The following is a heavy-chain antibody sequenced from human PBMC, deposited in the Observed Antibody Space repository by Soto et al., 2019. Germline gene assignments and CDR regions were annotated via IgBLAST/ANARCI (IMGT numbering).Heavy chain of an antibody. CDR3: GKGRSYYYYGVDV. J-gene: IGHJ6*02. CDR1: GFTFSSCA. V-gene: IGHV3-23*01. Sequence: PGGSLRPSCAASGFTFSSCAMGWVRQAPGKGLEWVSDIIGSGGSTYYADAVKGRFTISRDNSKSTLYLQMNSLRAEDTAVYYCGKGRSYYYYGVDVWGQGTTVTVSS. CDR2: IIGSGGST.